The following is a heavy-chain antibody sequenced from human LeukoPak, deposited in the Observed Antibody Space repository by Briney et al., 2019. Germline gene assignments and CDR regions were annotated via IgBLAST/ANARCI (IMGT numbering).Heavy chain of an antibody. CDR3: TRHESPGIAVAGTDRGIDY. CDR1: GFTFSGSA. V-gene: IGHV3-73*01. J-gene: IGHJ4*02. CDR2: IRSKANSYAT. Sequence: PGGSLRLSCAASGFTFSGSAMHWVRQASGKGLEWVGRIRSKANSYATAYAASVKGRFTISRDDSKNTAYLHMNSLKTEDTAVYYCTRHESPGIAVAGTDRGIDYWGQGTLVTVSS. D-gene: IGHD6-19*01.